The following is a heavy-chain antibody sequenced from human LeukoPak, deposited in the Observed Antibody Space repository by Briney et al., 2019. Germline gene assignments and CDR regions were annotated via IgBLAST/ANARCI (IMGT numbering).Heavy chain of an antibody. CDR3: ASITYYDILPGL. CDR1: GGSFSGYY. Sequence: PSETLSLTCAVYGGSFSGYYWSWIRQPPGKGLEWIGSIYYSGSTYYNPSLKSRVTISVDTSKNQFSLKLSSVTAADTAVYYCASITYYDILPGLWGQGTLVTVSS. J-gene: IGHJ4*02. V-gene: IGHV4-34*01. CDR2: IYYSGST. D-gene: IGHD3-9*01.